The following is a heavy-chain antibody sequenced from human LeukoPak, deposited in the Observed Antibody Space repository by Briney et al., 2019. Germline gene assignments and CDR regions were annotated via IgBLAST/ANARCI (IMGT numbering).Heavy chain of an antibody. CDR3: AREQRGGRGGNLGGLFAMYYTYYHMDV. CDR1: GYTFTKYY. CDR2: INPSDGAT. V-gene: IGHV1-46*01. J-gene: IGHJ6*03. D-gene: IGHD3-16*01. Sequence: ASVKVSCKASGYTFTKYYIHWVRQAPGQGLEWMGMINPSDGATTYAQRFQGRVTMTRDMSTTTVYMDLRSLRSEDTAVYFCAREQRGGRGGNLGGLFAMYYTYYHMDVWGRGTTVTVSS.